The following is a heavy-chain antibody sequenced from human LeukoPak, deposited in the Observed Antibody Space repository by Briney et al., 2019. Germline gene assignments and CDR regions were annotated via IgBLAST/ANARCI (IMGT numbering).Heavy chain of an antibody. CDR3: ASGYSQNWFDP. J-gene: IGHJ5*02. CDR1: GGTFSSYA. D-gene: IGHD6-13*01. V-gene: IGHV1-69*04. CDR2: IIPILGIA. Sequence: SVKVSCKASGGTFSSYAISWVRQAPGQGLEWMGRIIPILGIANYAQKFQGRVTITADKSTSTAYMELSSLRSEDTAVYYCASGYSQNWFDPWGQGTLVTVSS.